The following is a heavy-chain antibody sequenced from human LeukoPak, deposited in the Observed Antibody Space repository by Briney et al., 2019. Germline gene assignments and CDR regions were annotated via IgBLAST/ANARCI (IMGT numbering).Heavy chain of an antibody. Sequence: GGSLRLSCAASGFTFSSYAMHWARQAPGKGLEWVAVISYDGSNKYYADSVKGRFTISRDNSKNTLYLQMNSLRAEDTAVYYCARDTAQPGIAAAGTRFDYWGQGTLVTVSS. D-gene: IGHD6-13*01. V-gene: IGHV3-30-3*01. CDR2: ISYDGSNK. CDR1: GFTFSSYA. CDR3: ARDTAQPGIAAAGTRFDY. J-gene: IGHJ4*02.